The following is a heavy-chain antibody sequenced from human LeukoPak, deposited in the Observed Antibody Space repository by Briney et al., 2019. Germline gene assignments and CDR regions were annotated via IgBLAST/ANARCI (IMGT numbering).Heavy chain of an antibody. CDR1: GYSFTSYW. CDR2: ICPGDSDT. Sequence: GESLKISCKGSGYSFTSYWIGWVRQMPGKGLEWMGIICPGDSDTRYSPSFQGQVTISADKSISTAYLQWSSLKASDTAMYYCARPRYRYGKHDAFDIWGQGTMVTVSS. V-gene: IGHV5-51*01. J-gene: IGHJ3*02. D-gene: IGHD5-18*01. CDR3: ARPRYRYGKHDAFDI.